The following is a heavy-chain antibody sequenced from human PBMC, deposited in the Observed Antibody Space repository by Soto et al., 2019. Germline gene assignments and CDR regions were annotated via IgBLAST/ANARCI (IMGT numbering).Heavy chain of an antibody. CDR1: GGTFSSYA. D-gene: IGHD3-10*01. V-gene: IGHV1-69*13. Sequence: GASVKVSCKASGGTFSSYAISWVRQAPGQGLEWMGGIIPIFGTANYAQKFQGRVTITADESTSTAYMELSSLRSEDTAVYYCARGDYGSGSYYNLDYWGQGTLVTVSS. CDR3: ARGDYGSGSYYNLDY. CDR2: IIPIFGTA. J-gene: IGHJ4*02.